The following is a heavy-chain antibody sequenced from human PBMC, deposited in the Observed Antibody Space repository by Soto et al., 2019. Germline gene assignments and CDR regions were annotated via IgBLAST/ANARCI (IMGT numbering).Heavy chain of an antibody. V-gene: IGHV3-74*01. Sequence: GGSLRLSCAVCGFIFSNHGMHWVRQAPGKGLEWVSRMNSDGSTTDYADSVKGRFTVSRENGKNTLYRQMNSLRAEDTAVYYGATAEVDYWGPGPLVTVSS. CDR3: ATAEVDY. CDR1: GFIFSNHG. J-gene: IGHJ4*02. CDR2: MNSDGSTT.